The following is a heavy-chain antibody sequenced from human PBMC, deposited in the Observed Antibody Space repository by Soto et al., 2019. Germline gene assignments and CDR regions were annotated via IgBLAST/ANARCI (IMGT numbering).Heavy chain of an antibody. Sequence: TGGSLRLSCAASGFTSNRYRMSWVRQAPGRGLECVADINQNGSEQRYVDSVKGRFTISRDNAENSLYLQMNSLRAEDTAVYFCSTLSWDSSGWYWGQGTPVTVSS. CDR3: STLSWDSSGWY. V-gene: IGHV3-7*03. D-gene: IGHD6-19*01. J-gene: IGHJ4*02. CDR2: INQNGSEQ. CDR1: GFTSNRYR.